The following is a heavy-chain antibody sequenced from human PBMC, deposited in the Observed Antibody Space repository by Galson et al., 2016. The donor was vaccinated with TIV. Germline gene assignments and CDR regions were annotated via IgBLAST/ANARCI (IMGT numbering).Heavy chain of an antibody. CDR1: GGIFSGYA. CDR2: IISIFRTA. D-gene: IGHD2-8*01. CDR3: ARSTYGHRYDYYGMDV. Sequence: SVKVSCKASGGIFSGYAINWVRQAPGQGLVWMGRIISIFRTANYDEKFQGRVTITADDSTNTVHMDLSSLNSEDPAVYYCARSTYGHRYDYYGMDVWGQGTTVIVSS. J-gene: IGHJ6*02. V-gene: IGHV1-69*13.